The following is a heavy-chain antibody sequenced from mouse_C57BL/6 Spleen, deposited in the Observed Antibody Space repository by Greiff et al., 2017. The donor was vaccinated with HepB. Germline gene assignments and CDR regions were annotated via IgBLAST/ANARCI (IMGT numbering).Heavy chain of an antibody. CDR2: IYPGDGDT. V-gene: IGHV1-82*01. J-gene: IGHJ2*01. D-gene: IGHD1-1*01. Sequence: QVQLQQSGPELVKPGASVKISCKASGYAFSSSWMNWVKQRPGKGLEWIGRIYPGDGDTNYNGKFKGKATLTADKSSSTAYMQLSSLTSEDSAVYFCARPPRDITTDLDYWGQGTTLTVSS. CDR1: GYAFSSSW. CDR3: ARPPRDITTDLDY.